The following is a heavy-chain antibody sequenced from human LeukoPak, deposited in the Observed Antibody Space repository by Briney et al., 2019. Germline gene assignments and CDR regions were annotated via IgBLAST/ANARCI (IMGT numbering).Heavy chain of an antibody. CDR1: GFTFSDYA. CDR2: LSYGGTNK. D-gene: IGHD3-22*01. CDR3: ARGRNYFDSN. V-gene: IGHV3-30-3*01. Sequence: PGGSLRLSCAASGFTFSDYAMHWVRQAPGKGLEWVAVLSYGGTNKYYADSVKGRFTISRDNSKNTMFLQMNSLRAEDTAVYHCARGRNYFDSNWGQGTRVTVSS. J-gene: IGHJ4*02.